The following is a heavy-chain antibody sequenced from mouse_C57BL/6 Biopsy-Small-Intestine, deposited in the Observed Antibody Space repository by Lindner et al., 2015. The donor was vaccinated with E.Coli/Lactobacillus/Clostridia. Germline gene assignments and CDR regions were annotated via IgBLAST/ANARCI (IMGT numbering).Heavy chain of an antibody. V-gene: IGHV1-82*01. D-gene: IGHD3-2*02. CDR1: GYAFSSSW. J-gene: IGHJ3*01. CDR3: ASGSGY. Sequence: VQLQESGPELVKPGASVKISCKASGYAFSSSWMNWVKQRPGKGLEWIGRIYPGDGDTNYNGKFKGKATLTADKPSSTAYMQLSSLTSEDSAVYFCASGSGYWGQGTLVTVSA. CDR2: IYPGDGDT.